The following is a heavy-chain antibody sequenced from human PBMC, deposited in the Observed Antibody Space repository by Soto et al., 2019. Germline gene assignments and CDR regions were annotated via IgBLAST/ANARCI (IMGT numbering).Heavy chain of an antibody. Sequence: QVQLQESGPGLVKSSETLSLTCNVSGGSITGAYYWNWIRQHPGKGLERIGSIHYRGSTYYNPSLKSRITISLDRSNNQFSLKLSSVTAADTAVYYCARVRDSFGLDVWGQGTTVTVSS. V-gene: IGHV4-31*03. CDR3: ARVRDSFGLDV. CDR2: IHYRGST. J-gene: IGHJ6*02. D-gene: IGHD2-15*01. CDR1: GGSITGAYY.